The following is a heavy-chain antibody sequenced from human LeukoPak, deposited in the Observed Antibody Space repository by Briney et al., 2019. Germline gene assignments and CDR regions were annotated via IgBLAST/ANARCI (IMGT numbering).Heavy chain of an antibody. J-gene: IGHJ4*02. V-gene: IGHV4-34*01. CDR2: INHSGST. CDR1: GGSFSGYY. Sequence: PSETLSLTCAVYGGSFSGYYWSWIRQPPGKGLEWIGEINHSGSTNYNPSLKSRVTISVDTSKNQFSLKLSSVTAADTAVYYCARLFSGYGGNPRDYWGQGTLVTVSS. CDR3: ARLFSGYGGNPRDY. D-gene: IGHD4-23*01.